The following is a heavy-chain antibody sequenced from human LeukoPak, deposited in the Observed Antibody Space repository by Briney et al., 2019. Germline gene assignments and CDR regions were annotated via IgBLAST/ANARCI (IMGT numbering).Heavy chain of an antibody. J-gene: IGHJ4*02. D-gene: IGHD3-10*01. CDR2: ISGSGGVT. Sequence: HGGSLRLSCAASGFTFSSYAMSWVRQDPGKGLEWVSGISGSGGVTYYADSVKGRFTISRDNSKNTLYLQMNSLRAEDTAVYFCAKGMSSYGSGSFDYWGQGTLVTAST. CDR1: GFTFSSYA. CDR3: AKGMSSYGSGSFDY. V-gene: IGHV3-23*01.